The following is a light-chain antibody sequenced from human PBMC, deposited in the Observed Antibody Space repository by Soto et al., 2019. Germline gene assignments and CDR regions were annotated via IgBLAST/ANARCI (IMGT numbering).Light chain of an antibody. V-gene: IGLV2-14*01. CDR2: EVT. Sequence: QSALTQPASVSGSPGQSITISCTGTSSDVGGYKYVSWYQQHPGKAPKVMIYEVTNRPSGVSNRFSGSKSGNTASLTISGLQAEDEADYFCTSYTSSSNFVVFGGRTKLTVL. CDR1: SSDVGGYKY. J-gene: IGLJ2*01. CDR3: TSYTSSSNFVV.